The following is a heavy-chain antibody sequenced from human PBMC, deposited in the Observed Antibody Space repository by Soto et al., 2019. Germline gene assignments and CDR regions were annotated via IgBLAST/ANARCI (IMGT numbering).Heavy chain of an antibody. Sequence: SETLSLTCSVSGDSISNSRFYWAWIRQPPGEGMEWIGSIYNTGNAYYNPSLKSQVTISVDTSKNQFSLKLTSVTAADAALYYCARDFFDSSDYTTNWFDPWGQGTLVTVS. D-gene: IGHD3-22*01. CDR1: GDSISNSRFY. V-gene: IGHV4-39*01. CDR2: IYNTGNA. CDR3: ARDFFDSSDYTTNWFDP. J-gene: IGHJ5*02.